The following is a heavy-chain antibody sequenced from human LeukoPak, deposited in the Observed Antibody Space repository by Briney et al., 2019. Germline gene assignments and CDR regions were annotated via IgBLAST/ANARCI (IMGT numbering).Heavy chain of an antibody. CDR3: ARGSITLFGVVPYYFDS. V-gene: IGHV1-18*01. J-gene: IGHJ4*02. CDR2: ISAYNGNT. CDR1: GYTFTSYG. D-gene: IGHD3-3*01. Sequence: ASVKVSCKASGYTFTSYGISWVRQAPGQGLEWMGWISAYNGNTNYAQKLQGRVTMTTDTSTSTAYMELRSLRSDDTAVYYCARGSITLFGVVPYYFDSWGQGTLVTVSS.